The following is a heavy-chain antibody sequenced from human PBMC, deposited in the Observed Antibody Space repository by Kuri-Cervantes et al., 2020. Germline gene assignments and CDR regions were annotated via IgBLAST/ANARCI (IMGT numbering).Heavy chain of an antibody. J-gene: IGHJ4*02. CDR3: ARTVLLWFGEHLYYFDY. V-gene: IGHV4-31*02. Sequence: SQTLSLTCGVSGYSISSGYYWGWIRQPPGKGLEWIGYIYYSGSTYYNPSLKSRVTISVDTSKNQFSLKLNSVTAADTAVYYCARTVLLWFGEHLYYFDYWGQGTLVTVSS. CDR1: GYSISSGYY. CDR2: IYYSGST. D-gene: IGHD3-10*01.